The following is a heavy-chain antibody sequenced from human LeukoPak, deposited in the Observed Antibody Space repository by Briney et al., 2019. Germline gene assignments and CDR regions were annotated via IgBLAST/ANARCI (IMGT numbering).Heavy chain of an antibody. D-gene: IGHD5-12*01. J-gene: IGHJ3*02. CDR1: GGSISSYY. V-gene: IGHV4-59*08. Sequence: SETLSLTCTVSGGSISSYYWSWIRQPPGKGLEWIEYIYSSGSTNYSPSLKSRVTISVDTSKNQFSLKLYSVTAADTAVYYCARRYSGYGNAFDIWGQGTMVTVSS. CDR2: IYSSGST. CDR3: ARRYSGYGNAFDI.